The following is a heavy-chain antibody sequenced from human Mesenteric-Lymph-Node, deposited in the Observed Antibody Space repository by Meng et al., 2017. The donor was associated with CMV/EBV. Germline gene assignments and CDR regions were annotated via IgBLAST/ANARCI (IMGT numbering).Heavy chain of an antibody. CDR1: GFTFGSYT. V-gene: IGHV3-21*01. Sequence: GESLKISCAASGFTFGSYTMSWVRQAPGKGLEWVSLISTGGDITYYADSVKGRFTISRDNAKNSLYLQMNSLRAEDTAVYYCARALGNWFDPWGQGTLVTVSS. J-gene: IGHJ5*02. CDR3: ARALGNWFDP. CDR2: ISTGGDIT.